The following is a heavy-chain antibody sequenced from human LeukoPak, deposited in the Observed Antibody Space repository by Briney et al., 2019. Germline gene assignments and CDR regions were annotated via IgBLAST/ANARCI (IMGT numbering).Heavy chain of an antibody. D-gene: IGHD5-18*01. CDR2: IYYSGST. CDR3: ARDYLDTAMPKGDYYYYMDV. V-gene: IGHV4-39*07. CDR1: GGSISSSSYY. Sequence: SETLSLTCTVSGGSISSSSYYWGWLRQPPGKGLEWIGSIYYSGSTYYNPSLKSRVTISVDTSKNQFSLKLSSVTAADTAVYYCARDYLDTAMPKGDYYYYMDVWGKGTTVTVSS. J-gene: IGHJ6*03.